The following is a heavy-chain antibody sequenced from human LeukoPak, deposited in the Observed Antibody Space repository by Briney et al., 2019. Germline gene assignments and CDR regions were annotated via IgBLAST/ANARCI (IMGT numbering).Heavy chain of an antibody. CDR1: GFTFSTYA. Sequence: PGGSLRLSCAASGFTFSTYAMSWVRQAPGKGLEWVSAIRGGGRGRYYADSVKGSFTTSRDNSKITLYLQMKRLRAEDTAVYHCAKDSIAAAGSVNYFDYWGRGALVIGAS. V-gene: IGHV3-23*01. CDR2: IRGGGRGR. D-gene: IGHD6-13*01. J-gene: IGHJ4*02. CDR3: AKDSIAAAGSVNYFDY.